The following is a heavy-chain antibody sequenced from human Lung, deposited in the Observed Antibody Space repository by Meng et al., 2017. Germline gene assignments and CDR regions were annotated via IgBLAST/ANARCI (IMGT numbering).Heavy chain of an antibody. CDR1: GGSFSDSY. D-gene: IGHD4-11*01. CDR2: INHSGST. CDR3: ARGPTTMAHDFDY. V-gene: IGHV4-34*01. J-gene: IGHJ4*02. Sequence: HVHVTQWGAGRFNPSETLPLTCFVSGGSFSDSYWSWIRQPPGKGLEWIGEINHSGSTNYNPSLESRATISVDTSQNNLSLKLSSVTAADSAVYYCARGPTTMAHDFDYWGQGTLVTVSS.